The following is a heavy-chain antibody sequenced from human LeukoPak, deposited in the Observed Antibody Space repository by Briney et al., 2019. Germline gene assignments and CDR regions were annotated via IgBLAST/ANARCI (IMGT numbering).Heavy chain of an antibody. D-gene: IGHD2-15*01. Sequence: ASVKVSCKASGYTFTSYDINWVRQATGQGLEWMGWMNPNSGNTGYAQKFQGRVTMTRNTSISTAYMELSSLRSEDTAVYFCARDTMLYCSGGSCYSRRGDWFDPWGQGTLVTVSS. CDR2: MNPNSGNT. J-gene: IGHJ5*02. CDR1: GYTFTSYD. CDR3: ARDTMLYCSGGSCYSRRGDWFDP. V-gene: IGHV1-8*01.